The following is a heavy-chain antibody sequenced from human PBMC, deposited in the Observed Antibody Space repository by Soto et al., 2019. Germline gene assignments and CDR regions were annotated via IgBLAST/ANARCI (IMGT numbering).Heavy chain of an antibody. CDR2: IIPIFGTA. Sequence: ASVKVSCKASGGTFSSYAISWVRQAPGQGLEWMGGIIPIFGTANYAQKFQGRVTITADESTSTAYMELSSLRSEDTAVYYCARGAYYDILTYYFDYWGQGTLVTVS. CDR1: GGTFSSYA. D-gene: IGHD3-9*01. J-gene: IGHJ4*02. CDR3: ARGAYYDILTYYFDY. V-gene: IGHV1-69*13.